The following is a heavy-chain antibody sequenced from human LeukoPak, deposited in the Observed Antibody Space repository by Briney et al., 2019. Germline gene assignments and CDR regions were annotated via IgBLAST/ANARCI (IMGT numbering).Heavy chain of an antibody. J-gene: IGHJ4*02. Sequence: PGGSLRLSCAASGFSFSTYWMSWVRRAPGTGLEWVATIRQDGSEKLYVDSVKGRFTISRDNAKNSLYLQMNSPRAEDTAVYYCARVLTRSSSGDYDYWGQGTLVTVSS. CDR1: GFSFSTYW. CDR3: ARVLTRSSSGDYDY. D-gene: IGHD6-13*01. V-gene: IGHV3-7*01. CDR2: IRQDGSEK.